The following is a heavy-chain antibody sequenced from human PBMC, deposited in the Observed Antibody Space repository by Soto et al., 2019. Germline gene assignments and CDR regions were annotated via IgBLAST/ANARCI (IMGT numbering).Heavy chain of an antibody. CDR3: ARGPRITIFGVVIRWFDP. D-gene: IGHD3-3*01. J-gene: IGHJ5*02. CDR1: GYTFTGYY. Sequence: GASVKVSCKASGYTFTGYYMHWVRQAPGQGLEWMGWINPNSGGTNYAQKFQGWVTMTRDTSISTAYMELSRLRSDDTAVYYCARGPRITIFGVVIRWFDPWGQGTLVTVSS. V-gene: IGHV1-2*04. CDR2: INPNSGGT.